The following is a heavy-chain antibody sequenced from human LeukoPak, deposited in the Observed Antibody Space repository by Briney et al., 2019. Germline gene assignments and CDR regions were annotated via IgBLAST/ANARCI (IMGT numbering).Heavy chain of an antibody. CDR1: GYTFSTYG. J-gene: IGHJ5*02. CDR3: ARDLIAVRPGWFDP. CDR2: ISAYNGKT. D-gene: IGHD6-6*01. Sequence: GASVKVSCKASGYTFSTYGISWVRQAPGQGLEWMGWISAYNGKTIYAQKFQGRVTMTTDTPTSTAYMELRGLRYDDTAVYFCARDLIAVRPGWFDPWGQGTLVTVSS. V-gene: IGHV1-18*01.